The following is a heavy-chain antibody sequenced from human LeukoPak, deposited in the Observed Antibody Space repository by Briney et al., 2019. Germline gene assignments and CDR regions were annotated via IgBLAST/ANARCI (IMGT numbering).Heavy chain of an antibody. Sequence: SETLSLTCTVSGGSISNYYWSWIRHPPGKGLEWIGHIYYSGSTNYNPSLKSRVTISVDTSKNQFSLKLSSVTAADTAVYYCARPTAGGYFDYWGQGTLVTVSS. CDR2: IYYSGST. V-gene: IGHV4-59*01. J-gene: IGHJ4*02. D-gene: IGHD6-13*01. CDR3: ARPTAGGYFDY. CDR1: GGSISNYY.